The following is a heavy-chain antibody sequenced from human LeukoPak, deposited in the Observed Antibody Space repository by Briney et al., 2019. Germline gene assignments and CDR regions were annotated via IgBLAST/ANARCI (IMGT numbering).Heavy chain of an antibody. CDR3: ARDEGLGSSGYYFDY. CDR1: GFTFSSYA. CDR2: ISYDGSNK. V-gene: IGHV3-30*01. D-gene: IGHD3-22*01. J-gene: IGHJ4*02. Sequence: GRSLRLSCAASGFTFSSYAMPWVRQAPGKGLEWVAVISYDGSNKYYADSVKGRFTISRDNSKNTLYLQMNSLRAEDTAVYYCARDEGLGSSGYYFDYWGQGTLVTVSS.